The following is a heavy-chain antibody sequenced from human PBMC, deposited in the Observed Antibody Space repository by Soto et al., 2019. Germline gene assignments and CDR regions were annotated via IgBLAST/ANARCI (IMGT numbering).Heavy chain of an antibody. J-gene: IGHJ6*02. D-gene: IGHD2-2*01. CDR3: ARGRDCSSTSCRVYYYYYYGMDV. V-gene: IGHV1-69*06. Sequence: QVQLVQSGAEVKKPGSSVKVSCKASGGTFSSYAISWVRQAPGQGLEWMGGIIPIFGTANYAQKFQGRVTITADKSTSTAYMELSSLRSEDTAVYYCARGRDCSSTSCRVYYYYYYGMDVWGQGTTVTVSS. CDR2: IIPIFGTA. CDR1: GGTFSSYA.